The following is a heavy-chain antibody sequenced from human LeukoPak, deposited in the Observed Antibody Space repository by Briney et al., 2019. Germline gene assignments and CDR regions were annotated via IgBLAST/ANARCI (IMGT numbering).Heavy chain of an antibody. CDR1: GFTFSRYA. D-gene: IGHD3-3*01. J-gene: IGHJ2*01. V-gene: IGHV3-64D*09. Sequence: GGSLRLSCSASGFTFSRYAMHWVRQAPGKGLEYVSAINSNGGSTYSADSVKGRFTISRDNSKKTLYLQMSSLRAEDTAVYYCVTGGVVMCPAWYLDLGGRGTLVTVSS. CDR3: VTGGVVMCPAWYLDL. CDR2: INSNGGST.